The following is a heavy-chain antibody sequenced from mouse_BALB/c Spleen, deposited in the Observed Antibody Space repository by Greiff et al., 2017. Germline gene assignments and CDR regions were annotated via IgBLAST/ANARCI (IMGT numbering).Heavy chain of an antibody. CDR1: GFNIKDTY. CDR3: ARENYYYAMDY. CDR2: IDPANGNT. J-gene: IGHJ4*01. D-gene: IGHD1-1*01. Sequence: VHVKQSGAELVKPGASVKLSCTASGFNIKDTYMHWVKQRPEQGLEWIGRIDPANGNTKYDPKFQGKATITADTSSNTAYLQLSSLTSEDTAVYYCARENYYYAMDYWGQGTSVTVSS. V-gene: IGHV14-3*02.